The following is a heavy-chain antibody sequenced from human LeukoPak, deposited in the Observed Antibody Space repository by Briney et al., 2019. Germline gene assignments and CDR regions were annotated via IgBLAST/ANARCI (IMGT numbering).Heavy chain of an antibody. D-gene: IGHD3-10*01. CDR3: ARVPGHYYGMDV. V-gene: IGHV1-58*01. Sequence: SVKVSCKASGFTFTSSAVQWVRQARGQRLEWIGWIVVGSGNTNYAQKFQERVTITRDMSTSTAYMELSSLRSEDTAVYYCARVPGHYYGMDVWGQGTTVTVSS. J-gene: IGHJ6*02. CDR1: GFTFTSSA. CDR2: IVVGSGNT.